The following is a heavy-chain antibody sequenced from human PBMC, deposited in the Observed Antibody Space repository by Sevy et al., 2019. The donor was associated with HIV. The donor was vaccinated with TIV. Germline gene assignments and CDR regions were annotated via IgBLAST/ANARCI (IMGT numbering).Heavy chain of an antibody. CDR2: IIPSGDT. CDR1: GGSLSGYY. Sequence: SETLSLTCAVYGGSLSGYYWSWIRQTPGKRLEWIGDIIPSGDTNYNPSLKSRVTISINTSKNQFSLKLSLVTAADTAMYFCARGQWEHPYWGQGSLVTVSS. CDR3: ARGQWEHPY. J-gene: IGHJ4*02. D-gene: IGHD1-26*01. V-gene: IGHV4-34*01.